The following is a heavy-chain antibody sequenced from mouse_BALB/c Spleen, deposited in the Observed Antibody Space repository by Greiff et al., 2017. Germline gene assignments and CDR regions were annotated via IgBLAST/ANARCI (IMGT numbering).Heavy chain of an antibody. Sequence: EVQLQQSGGGLVQPGGSRKLSCAASGFTFSSFGMHWVRQAPGKGLEWVAYISSGSSTIYYADTVKGRFTISRDNPKNTLFLQMTSLRSEDTAMYYCARQLVDYWGQGTTLTVSS. CDR3: ARQLVDY. V-gene: IGHV5-17*02. CDR1: GFTFSSFG. D-gene: IGHD4-1*02. CDR2: ISSGSSTI. J-gene: IGHJ2*01.